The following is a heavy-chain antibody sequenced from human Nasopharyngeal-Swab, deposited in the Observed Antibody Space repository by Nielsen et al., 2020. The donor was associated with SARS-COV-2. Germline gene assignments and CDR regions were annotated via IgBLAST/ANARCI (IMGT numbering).Heavy chain of an antibody. J-gene: IGHJ5*02. CDR3: VRDKDGNPNWFDP. V-gene: IGHV4-31*02. Sequence: VRQMPGKGLEWIGYIYYSGSTYYNPSLKSRVTISGDTSKNQFSLKLSSVTAADTAMYYCVRDKDGNPNWFDPCGQGTLVTVSS. CDR2: IYYSGST. D-gene: IGHD5-24*01.